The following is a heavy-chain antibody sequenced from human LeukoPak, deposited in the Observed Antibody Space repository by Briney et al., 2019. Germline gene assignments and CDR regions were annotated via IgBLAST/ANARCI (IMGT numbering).Heavy chain of an antibody. D-gene: IGHD3-16*01. CDR1: GFSLDSQGVG. CDR2: IYWNNDT. CDR3: GHRPKKIWGSYDN. Sequence: GPTLVNPTQTLTLTCSISGFSLDSQGVGVGWIRQPPRKALEGLALIYWNNDTRYSPSLRNRLSITKHTSKNQVVLTLTKLAHVDTATYYCGHRPKKIWGSYDNWGQRILVTVS. V-gene: IGHV2-5*01. J-gene: IGHJ4*02.